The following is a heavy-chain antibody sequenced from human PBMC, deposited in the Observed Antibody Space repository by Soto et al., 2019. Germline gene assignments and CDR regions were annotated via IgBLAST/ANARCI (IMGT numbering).Heavy chain of an antibody. CDR1: GFTFSSYG. D-gene: IGHD3-3*01. CDR3: ARVYYDFWSGYFGGGHYYYYGMDV. J-gene: IGHJ6*01. V-gene: IGHV3-33*01. Sequence: QVQLVESGGGVVQPGRSLRLSCAASGFTFSSYGMHWVRQAPGKGLEWVAVIWYDGSNKYYADSVKGRFTISRDNSKNTLYLQMNSLRAEDTAVYYCARVYYDFWSGYFGGGHYYYYGMDVW. CDR2: IWYDGSNK.